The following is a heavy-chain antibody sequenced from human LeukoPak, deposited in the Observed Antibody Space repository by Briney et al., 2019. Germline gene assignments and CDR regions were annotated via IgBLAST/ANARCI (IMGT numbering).Heavy chain of an antibody. CDR1: GYTFTTHD. V-gene: IGHV1-18*01. J-gene: IGHJ4*02. CDR3: ARKTPLYGDFDY. D-gene: IGHD4-17*01. CDR2: ISAYNGNT. Sequence: ASVKVSCKASGYTFTTHDINWVRQATGQGLEWMGWISAYNGNTNYAQKLQGRVTMTTDTSTSTAYMELRSLRSDDTAVYYCARKTPLYGDFDYWGQGTLVTVSS.